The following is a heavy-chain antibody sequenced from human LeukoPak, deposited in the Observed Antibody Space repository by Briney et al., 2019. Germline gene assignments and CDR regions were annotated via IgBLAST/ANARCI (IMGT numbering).Heavy chain of an antibody. J-gene: IGHJ6*03. Sequence: GGSLRLSCAASGFTFSSYSMNWVRQAPGKGLEWVSSIGSSTTYIYYADSVKGRFTISGDNAKNSLYLQMNSLRAEDTAVYYRARGGSPYYYGSGSYSADYYYYYMDVWGKGTTVTVSS. D-gene: IGHD3-10*01. CDR2: IGSSTTYI. CDR3: ARGGSPYYYGSGSYSADYYYYYMDV. V-gene: IGHV3-21*01. CDR1: GFTFSSYS.